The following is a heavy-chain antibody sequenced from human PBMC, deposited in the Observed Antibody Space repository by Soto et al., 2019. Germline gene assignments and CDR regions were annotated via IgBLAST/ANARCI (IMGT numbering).Heavy chain of an antibody. CDR1: GGSFRGYY. J-gene: IGHJ5*02. Sequence: SETLSLTCAVYGGSFRGYYCSWIRQPPGKGLEWIGEINHSGSTNYNPSLRSRVTISVDTSKNQFSLKLSSVTAADTAVYYCARTPRWFDPWGQGTLVTVSS. CDR2: INHSGST. CDR3: ARTPRWFDP. V-gene: IGHV4-34*01.